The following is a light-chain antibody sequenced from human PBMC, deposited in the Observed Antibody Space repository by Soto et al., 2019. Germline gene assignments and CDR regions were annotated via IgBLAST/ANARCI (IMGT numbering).Light chain of an antibody. V-gene: IGLV1-51*01. CDR2: DND. CDR1: TSNIGNHH. J-gene: IGLJ3*02. CDR3: SSSAGIYHYLV. Sequence: QSVLTQPPSVSAAPGQRVTISCSGSTSNIGNHHVSWYQQLPGTAPKLLIYDNDKRPSGIPDRFSGSKSGTSATLGITGLQTGDEAFYYCSSSAGIYHYLVFGGGTKLTVL.